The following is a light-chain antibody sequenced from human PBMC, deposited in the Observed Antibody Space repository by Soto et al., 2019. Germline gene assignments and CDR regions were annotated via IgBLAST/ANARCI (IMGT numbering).Light chain of an antibody. Sequence: EIVLTQSPGTLSLSPGERATLSCRASQSVSSSYLAWYQQKPGQAPRLLIYGASSRATGIPDRFSGSGSGTDFTLTISRLEPEDFVVYYCQQYGSSTWKLGKGTKVEIK. CDR3: QQYGSSTWK. CDR2: GAS. CDR1: QSVSSSY. V-gene: IGKV3-20*01. J-gene: IGKJ1*01.